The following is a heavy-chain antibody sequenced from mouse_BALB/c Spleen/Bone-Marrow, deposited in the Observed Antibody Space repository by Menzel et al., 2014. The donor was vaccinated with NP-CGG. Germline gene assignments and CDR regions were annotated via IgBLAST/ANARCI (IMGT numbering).Heavy chain of an antibody. D-gene: IGHD1-2*01. V-gene: IGHV2-6-7*01. CDR2: IWGDGRT. CDR3: ARVDYYGWGYFDD. Sequence: VQRVESGPGLVAPSQSLSITCTASGFSLTGYGVNWVRQPPGKGLEWLGMIWGDGRTDYNSALKSRLSISTDNSKSQVFLKMNSLQTDDTARYYCARVDYYGWGYFDDWGAGTTVTVSS. CDR1: GFSLTGYG. J-gene: IGHJ1*01.